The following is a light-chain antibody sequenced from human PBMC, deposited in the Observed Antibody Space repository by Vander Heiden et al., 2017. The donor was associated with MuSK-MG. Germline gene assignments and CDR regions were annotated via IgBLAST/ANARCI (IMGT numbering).Light chain of an antibody. J-gene: IGLJ2*01. V-gene: IGLV1-40*01. Sequence: QSVLTQPPSVSGAPGQRVTISCTGSSSNIGAGYDVHWYQQLPGTAPKLLIYGNSNRPSGVPDRFSGSKSGNSASLAITGLQAEDEADYYCQSYDSSLSGFHVVFGGGTKLTGL. CDR3: QSYDSSLSGFHVV. CDR2: GNS. CDR1: SSNIGAGYD.